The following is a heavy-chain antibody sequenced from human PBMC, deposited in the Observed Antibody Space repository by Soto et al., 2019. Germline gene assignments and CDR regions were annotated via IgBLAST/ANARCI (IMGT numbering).Heavy chain of an antibody. D-gene: IGHD3-16*01. CDR2: IWYDVSSK. CDR3: ARAQSRGITFDGALYY. CDR1: GFTFSSYG. J-gene: IGHJ4*02. Sequence: QVQLVESGGGVVQPGRSLRLSCAVSGFTFSSYGMHWVRQAPGKGLEWVAVIWYDVSSKYYADSVKGRFTISRDNSKNTLYRQMNSLRADDTAVYYCARAQSRGITFDGALYYWGQGTLVTVSS. V-gene: IGHV3-33*01.